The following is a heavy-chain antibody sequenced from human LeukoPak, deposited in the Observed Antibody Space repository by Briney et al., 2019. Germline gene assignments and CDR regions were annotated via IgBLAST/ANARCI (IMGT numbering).Heavy chain of an antibody. CDR3: TEGRDGYPYYFDY. Sequence: GGSLRLSCAASGFTFSGSAMYWVRQASGKGLGWVGRIRSKANSYATAYAASVKGRFTISRDDSKNTAYLQMNSLKTEDTAVYYCTEGRDGYPYYFDYWGQGTLVTVSS. J-gene: IGHJ4*02. V-gene: IGHV3-73*01. CDR1: GFTFSGSA. D-gene: IGHD5-24*01. CDR2: IRSKANSYAT.